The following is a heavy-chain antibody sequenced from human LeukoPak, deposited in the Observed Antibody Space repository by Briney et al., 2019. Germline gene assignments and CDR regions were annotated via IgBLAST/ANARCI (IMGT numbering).Heavy chain of an antibody. CDR1: GFIFKDYW. Sequence: GGSLRLSCAASGFIFKDYWMIWVRQAPGKGLEWVANIKQDGSEKYYADSVKGRFTISRDNAKNSLYLQMNSLRVEDTAFYYCAKDNRRHYTSGPNPDSLHWGQGALVTVSS. CDR2: IKQDGSEK. D-gene: IGHD6-19*01. CDR3: AKDNRRHYTSGPNPDSLH. V-gene: IGHV3-7*03. J-gene: IGHJ4*02.